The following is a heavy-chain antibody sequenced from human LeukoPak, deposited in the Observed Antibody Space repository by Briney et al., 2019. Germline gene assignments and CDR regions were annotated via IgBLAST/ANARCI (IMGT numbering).Heavy chain of an antibody. CDR3: ARGPYYDSSGYVLDY. D-gene: IGHD3-22*01. J-gene: IGHJ4*02. V-gene: IGHV1-69*02. CDR1: GGTFSSYT. CDR2: IIPILGIA. Sequence: EASVKVSCKASGGTFSSYTISWVRQAPGQGLEWMGRIIPILGIANYAQKFQGRVTIAADKSTSTAYMELSSLRSEDTAVYYCARGPYYDSSGYVLDYWGQGTLVTVSS.